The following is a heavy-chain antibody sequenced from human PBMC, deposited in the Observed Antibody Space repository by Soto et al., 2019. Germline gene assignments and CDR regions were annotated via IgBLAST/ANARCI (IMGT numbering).Heavy chain of an antibody. Sequence: SETLSLTCTVDSISTYYWNWIPQPPGKGLEWIGYIYYMGRTNYNSSLKSRVTMSIDTSKNQFSLKLSSVTAADTAIYYCMRDAVGAPHFEYWGQGAPVTVSS. CDR2: IYYMGRT. V-gene: IGHV4-59*01. J-gene: IGHJ4*02. CDR3: MRDAVGAPHFEY. CDR1: SISTYY. D-gene: IGHD1-26*01.